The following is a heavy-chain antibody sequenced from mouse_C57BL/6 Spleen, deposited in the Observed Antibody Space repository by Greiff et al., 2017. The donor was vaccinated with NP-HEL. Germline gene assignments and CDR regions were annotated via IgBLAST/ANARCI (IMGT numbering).Heavy chain of an antibody. V-gene: IGHV1-82*01. CDR1: GFAFSSSW. J-gene: IGHJ3*01. D-gene: IGHD1-1*01. Sequence: QVQLQQSGPELVKPGASLKISCKASGFAFSSSWMNWVKQRPGKGLEWIGRIYTGDGDTNYTGKFKGKVTLTADKSSSTVYMQLSSLTSEDSAVYFCAREEYYGSSAWFAYWGQGTLVTVSA. CDR2: IYTGDGDT. CDR3: AREEYYGSSAWFAY.